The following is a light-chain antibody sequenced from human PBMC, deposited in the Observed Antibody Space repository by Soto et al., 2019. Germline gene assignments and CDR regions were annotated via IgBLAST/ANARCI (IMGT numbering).Light chain of an antibody. CDR2: EVS. V-gene: IGLV2-8*01. J-gene: IGLJ1*01. Sequence: QSVLTQPPSASGPPGQSVTISCTGTSSDVGKYDYVSWFQHHPGKAPKLIIYEVSKRPSGVPDRFSGSKSGSTASLTVSGLQVADEAEYFCFSFTTTSTHVFGTGTKVTVL. CDR1: SSDVGKYDY. CDR3: FSFTTTSTHV.